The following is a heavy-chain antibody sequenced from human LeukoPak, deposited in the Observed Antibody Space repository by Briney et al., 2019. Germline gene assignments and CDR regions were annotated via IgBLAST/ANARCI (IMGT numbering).Heavy chain of an antibody. Sequence: GRSLRLSCAASGFTFSSHGMHWVRQAPGKGLEWVALIWYDGSNKYYAEPVQGRFTISTENSQTTPYLQMNSLRAEDTAVYYCARELVAVAGTKYYYYGMDVWGQGTTVTVSS. D-gene: IGHD6-19*01. J-gene: IGHJ6*02. CDR3: ARELVAVAGTKYYYYGMDV. CDR2: IWYDGSNK. V-gene: IGHV3-33*01. CDR1: GFTFSSHG.